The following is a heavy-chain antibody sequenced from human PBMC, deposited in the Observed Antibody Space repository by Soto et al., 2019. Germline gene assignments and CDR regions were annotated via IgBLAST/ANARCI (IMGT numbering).Heavy chain of an antibody. J-gene: IGHJ3*02. Sequence: SETLSLTCSVSGGSLSTYYWTWIRQPPGTGLEYIGYIYRSESTNYNPSLESRATISGDTSKNHFSLKLRSVIAADTAMYYCARAVAGTRDAFDIWGQGTMVTVSS. D-gene: IGHD6-19*01. CDR2: IYRSEST. CDR1: GGSLSTYY. CDR3: ARAVAGTRDAFDI. V-gene: IGHV4-59*01.